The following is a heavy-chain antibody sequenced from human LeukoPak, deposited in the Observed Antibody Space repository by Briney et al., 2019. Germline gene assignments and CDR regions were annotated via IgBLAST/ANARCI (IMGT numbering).Heavy chain of an antibody. CDR1: GFTFDDYA. D-gene: IGHD1-26*01. J-gene: IGHJ4*02. Sequence: GGSLRLSCAASGFTFDDYAMHWVRQAPGKGLEWVSGINWNSGSIGYADSVKGRFTISRDNAKNSLYLQMNSLRAEDTAVYYCSRDPTYYLRYGYFDYWGQGALVTVSS. CDR2: INWNSGSI. CDR3: SRDPTYYLRYGYFDY. V-gene: IGHV3-9*01.